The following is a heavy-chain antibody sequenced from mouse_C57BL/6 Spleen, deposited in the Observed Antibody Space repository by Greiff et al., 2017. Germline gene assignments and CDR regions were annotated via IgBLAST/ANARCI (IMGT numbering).Heavy chain of an antibody. J-gene: IGHJ3*01. V-gene: IGHV2-2*01. D-gene: IGHD1-1*01. CDR1: GFSLTSYG. CDR3: ASHYYYGSSYFFAY. Sequence: VQLKQSGPGLVQPSQSLSITCTVSGFSLTSYGVHWVRQSPGKGLEWLGVIWSGGSTDYNAAFISRLSISKDNSKSQVFFKMNSLQADDTAIYYCASHYYYGSSYFFAYWGQGTLVTVSA. CDR2: IWSGGST.